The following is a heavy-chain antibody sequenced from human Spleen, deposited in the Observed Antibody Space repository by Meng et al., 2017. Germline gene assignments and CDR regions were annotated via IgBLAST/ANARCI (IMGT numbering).Heavy chain of an antibody. CDR1: GFTVSSNY. CDR3: TGHIDY. V-gene: IGHV3-15*01. Sequence: GESPKIPCAASGFTVSSNYMNWVRPAPGKGLEWIGRMKSNVDGGTVDYAAALKGRFFISRDDSKNMFYLQMSSLKSEDTAVYYCTGHIDYWGHGTLVTVSS. CDR2: MKSNVDGGTV. J-gene: IGHJ4*01.